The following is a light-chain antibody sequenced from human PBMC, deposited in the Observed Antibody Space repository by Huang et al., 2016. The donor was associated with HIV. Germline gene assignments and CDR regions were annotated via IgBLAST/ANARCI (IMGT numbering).Light chain of an antibody. V-gene: IGKV4-1*01. CDR3: QQYYSTPLT. CDR1: QTVLYSSNNKNY. J-gene: IGKJ3*01. CDR2: WSS. Sequence: DIVMTQSPDSLAVSLGERATINCKSSQTVLYSSNNKNYVAWYQQKAGQPPRLLIYWSSTREFGVPDRFSGSGSGTDFTLTISSLQAEDVAVYYCQQYYSTPLTFGPGTKVDLK.